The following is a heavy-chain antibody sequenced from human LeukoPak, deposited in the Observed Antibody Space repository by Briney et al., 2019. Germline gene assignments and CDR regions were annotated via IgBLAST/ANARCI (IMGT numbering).Heavy chain of an antibody. J-gene: IGHJ4*02. CDR2: IWYDGGNK. D-gene: IGHD7-27*01. Sequence: GRSLRLSCAASGFTFSSYGMHWVHQAPGKGLEWVALIWYDGGNKYYADSVKGRFTISRDNSKNTLYLQMNSLTAEDTAVYYCARDIEEGRGDLRLGFDSWGQGTLVTVSS. CDR1: GFTFSSYG. CDR3: ARDIEEGRGDLRLGFDS. V-gene: IGHV3-33*01.